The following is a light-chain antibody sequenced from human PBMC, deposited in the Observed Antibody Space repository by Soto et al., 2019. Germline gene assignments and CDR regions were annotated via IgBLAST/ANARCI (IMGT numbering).Light chain of an antibody. J-gene: IGKJ1*01. CDR3: QQYGSSPKT. Sequence: EIVLTQSPGTLSLSPGERATLSCRASQSVSSSYLAWYQQKPGQAPRLLIYGASSRATGIPDRFSGSGSVTDFTLTISSLEPEDFAVYYCQQYGSSPKTFGQGTKVEIK. CDR2: GAS. V-gene: IGKV3-20*01. CDR1: QSVSSSY.